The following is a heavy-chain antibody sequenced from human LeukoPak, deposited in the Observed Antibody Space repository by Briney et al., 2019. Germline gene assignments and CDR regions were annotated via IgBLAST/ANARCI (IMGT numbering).Heavy chain of an antibody. V-gene: IGHV1-69*04. Sequence: ASVKVSCKASGCTFSSYAITWVRQAPGQGLEWMGRIIPIIGVANYAQKFQGRVTIIADKSTSTTYMELSSLRSEDTAVYHCARRSSTSGWFDPWGQGTLVTVSP. CDR1: GCTFSSYA. CDR3: ARRSSTSGWFDP. CDR2: IIPIIGVA. D-gene: IGHD2-2*01. J-gene: IGHJ5*02.